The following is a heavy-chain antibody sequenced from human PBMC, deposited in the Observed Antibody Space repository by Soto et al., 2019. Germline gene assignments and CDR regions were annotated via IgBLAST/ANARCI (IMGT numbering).Heavy chain of an antibody. J-gene: IGHJ6*02. D-gene: IGHD2-8*01. CDR1: GFTFSGYS. CDR3: ARGFRNGFNV. CDR2: ISGPSIYI. Sequence: EVQLVESGGGLVKPGGSLRLSCVACGFTFSGYSINWFRQAPGKVLEWVSYISGPSIYIYYADSVKGRFTISRDNAKSAVYLQMNSLRAEDTAVYYCARGFRNGFNVWGQGTTVSVSS. V-gene: IGHV3-21*01.